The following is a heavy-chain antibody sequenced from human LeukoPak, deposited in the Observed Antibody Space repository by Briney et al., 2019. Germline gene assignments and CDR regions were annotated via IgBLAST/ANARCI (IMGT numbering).Heavy chain of an antibody. CDR2: ISYDGSNK. CDR3: ARGNPQPEEDIVVVVAAPYFDY. Sequence: PGGSLRLSCAASGFTLSSYAMHWVRQAPGKGLEWVAVISYDGSNKYYADSVKGRFTISRDNSKNTLYLQMNSLRAEDTAVYYCARGNPQPEEDIVVVVAAPYFDYWGQGTLVTVSS. V-gene: IGHV3-30*04. J-gene: IGHJ4*02. D-gene: IGHD2-15*01. CDR1: GFTLSSYA.